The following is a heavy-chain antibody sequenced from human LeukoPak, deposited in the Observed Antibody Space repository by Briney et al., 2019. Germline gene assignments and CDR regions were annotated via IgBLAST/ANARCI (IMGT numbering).Heavy chain of an antibody. J-gene: IGHJ3*02. Sequence: GASVKVSCKASGYTFTSYGISWVRQAPGQGLEWMGWISAYNGNTNYAQKLQGRVTITADKSTSTAYMELSSLRSEDTAVYYCASDIEGAFDIWGQGTMVTVSS. CDR1: GYTFTSYG. CDR2: ISAYNGNT. D-gene: IGHD2-15*01. V-gene: IGHV1-18*01. CDR3: ASDIEGAFDI.